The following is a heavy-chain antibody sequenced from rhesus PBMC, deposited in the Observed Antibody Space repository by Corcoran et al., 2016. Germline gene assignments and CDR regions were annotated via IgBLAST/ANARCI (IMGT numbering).Heavy chain of an antibody. D-gene: IGHD3-16*01. J-gene: IGHJ2*01. Sequence: QVQLQESGPGVVKPSETLSLTCAVSGYSISSGYDWSWIRQPPGKGLEWIGYIYGSSGSTNYNPSLNNRDTISKDTSKNQVSLKLSSVTAADTAVYYCARGYYSGSLNRGYFDLWGPGTPITISS. CDR3: ARGYYSGSLNRGYFDL. CDR2: IYGSSGST. CDR1: GYSISSGYD. V-gene: IGHV4-76*01.